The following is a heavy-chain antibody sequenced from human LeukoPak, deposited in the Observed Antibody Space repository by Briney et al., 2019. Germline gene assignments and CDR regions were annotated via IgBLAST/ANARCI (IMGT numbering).Heavy chain of an antibody. CDR2: INPSGGST. D-gene: IGHD3-10*01. CDR3: ARGAFGELLYDY. CDR1: GYTFSSYG. Sequence: ASVKVSCKASGYTFSSYGISWVRQAPGQGLEWMGIINPSGGSTSYAQKFQGRVTMTRDTSTSTVYMELRSLRSDDTAVYYCARGAFGELLYDYWGQGTLVTVSS. V-gene: IGHV1-46*01. J-gene: IGHJ4*02.